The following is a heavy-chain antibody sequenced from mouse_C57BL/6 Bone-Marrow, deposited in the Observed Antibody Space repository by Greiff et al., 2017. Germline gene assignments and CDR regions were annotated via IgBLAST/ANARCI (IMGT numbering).Heavy chain of an antibody. CDR1: GYSITSDY. D-gene: IGHD1-1*01. V-gene: IGHV3-8*01. J-gene: IGHJ1*03. CDR2: ISYSGST. Sequence: EVQLVESGPGLAKPSQTLSLTCSVTGYSITSDYWNWIRKFPGNKLEYMGYISYSGSTYYNPSPKSRISITRDTSKNQYYLQLNSVTTEDTATYSCAREGYYGSSYWYFDVWGTGTTVTVSS. CDR3: AREGYYGSSYWYFDV.